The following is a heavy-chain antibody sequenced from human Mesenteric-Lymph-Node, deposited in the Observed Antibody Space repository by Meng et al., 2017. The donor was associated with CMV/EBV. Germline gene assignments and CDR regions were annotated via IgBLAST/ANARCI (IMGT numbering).Heavy chain of an antibody. Sequence: GGSLRLSCTASGFTFINYAMSWLRQAPGKGLEWVSSISGGGSSTYYAHSVKGRFTISRDNSKNTLYLEMNSLRADDTAVYYCAKDRAVYSVFGVIMPDYWGQGTQVTVSS. CDR2: ISGGGSST. D-gene: IGHD3-3*01. CDR1: GFTFINYA. CDR3: AKDRAVYSVFGVIMPDY. J-gene: IGHJ4*02. V-gene: IGHV3-23*01.